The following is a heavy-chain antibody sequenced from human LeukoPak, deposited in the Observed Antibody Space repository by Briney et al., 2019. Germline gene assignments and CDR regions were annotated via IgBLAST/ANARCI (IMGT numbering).Heavy chain of an antibody. Sequence: SETLSLTCAVSGYSISSGYYWGWIRQPPGKGLEWIGSIYHSGSTYYDPSLKSRFTISVDTSKNQFSLNMSSVTAADTAVYYCASNLVNYDFWSGYLSYFDYWGQGTLVTVSS. CDR3: ASNLVNYDFWSGYLSYFDY. D-gene: IGHD3-3*01. V-gene: IGHV4-38-2*01. J-gene: IGHJ4*02. CDR2: IYHSGST. CDR1: GYSISSGYY.